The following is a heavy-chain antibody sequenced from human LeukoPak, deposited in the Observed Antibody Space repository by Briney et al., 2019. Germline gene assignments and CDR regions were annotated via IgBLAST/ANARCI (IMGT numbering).Heavy chain of an antibody. CDR3: ARVGDCSSSSCFWEYYFDY. J-gene: IGHJ4*02. V-gene: IGHV3-11*01. Sequence: GGSLRLSCAASGFTFSDYYMGWIRQAPGKGLEWVSYISSSGSTIYYADSVKGRFTISRDNAKNSLYLQMNSLRAEDTAVYYCARVGDCSSSSCFWEYYFDYWGQGTLVTVSS. CDR2: ISSSGSTI. CDR1: GFTFSDYY. D-gene: IGHD2-2*01.